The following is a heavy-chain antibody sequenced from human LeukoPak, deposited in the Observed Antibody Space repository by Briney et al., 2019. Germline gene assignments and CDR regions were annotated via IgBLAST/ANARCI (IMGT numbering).Heavy chain of an antibody. Sequence: SVKVSCKASGGTFSSYAISWVRQAPGQGLEWMGGIIPIFGTANYAQKFQGRVTITADESTSTAYMELSSPRSEDTAVYYCARHSGSYYYYYGMDVWGQGTTVTVSS. CDR3: ARHSGSYYYYYGMDV. CDR2: IIPIFGTA. CDR1: GGTFSSYA. D-gene: IGHD1-26*01. V-gene: IGHV1-69*13. J-gene: IGHJ6*02.